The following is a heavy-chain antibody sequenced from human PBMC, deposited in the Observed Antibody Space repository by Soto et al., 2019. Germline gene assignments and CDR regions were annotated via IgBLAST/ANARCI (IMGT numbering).Heavy chain of an antibody. V-gene: IGHV4-61*01. CDR2: VYYSGTT. D-gene: IGHD4-17*01. CDR3: ARTTAVPNTLRSRYFFDY. J-gene: IGHJ4*02. CDR1: GGSVSSKTYY. Sequence: SETLSLTCSVSGGSVSSKTYYWSWIRQPPGKRLEWIGYVYYSGTTNYNPSLKSRVTISVDLSKNQFSLRLSSVTTADTALYYCARTTAVPNTLRSRYFFDYWGQGTLVTVSS.